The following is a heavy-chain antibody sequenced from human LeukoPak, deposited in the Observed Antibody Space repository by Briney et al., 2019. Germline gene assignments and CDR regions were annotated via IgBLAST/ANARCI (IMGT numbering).Heavy chain of an antibody. CDR1: GGTFSSYA. D-gene: IGHD2-2*02. Sequence: SVKVSCKASGGTFSSYAISWVRQAPGQGLEWMGRIIPIFGTANYARKFQGRVTITADKSTSTAYMELSSLRSEDTAVYYCARRVPAAIGAYYYYYMDVWGKGTTVTVSS. J-gene: IGHJ6*03. CDR2: IIPIFGTA. V-gene: IGHV1-69*06. CDR3: ARRVPAAIGAYYYYYMDV.